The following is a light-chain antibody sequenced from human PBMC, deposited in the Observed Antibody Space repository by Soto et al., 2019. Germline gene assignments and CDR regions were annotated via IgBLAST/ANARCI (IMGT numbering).Light chain of an antibody. CDR3: TSYAGSNNFYV. J-gene: IGLJ1*01. CDR1: SSDVGAYNY. V-gene: IGLV2-8*01. CDR2: EVT. Sequence: SELTRVAYACGYLWQPVAISKNGTSSDVGAYNYVSWYQQHPGKAPKLMIFEVTQRPSGVPDRFSGSKSGNTAALTVSGLQAEDEADYYCTSYAGSNNFYVFGTGTKVTVL.